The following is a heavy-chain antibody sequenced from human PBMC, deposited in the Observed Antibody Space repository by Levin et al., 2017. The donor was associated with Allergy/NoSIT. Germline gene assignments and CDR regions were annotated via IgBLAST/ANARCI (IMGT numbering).Heavy chain of an antibody. V-gene: IGHV1-69*01. CDR2: IIPIFRTA. J-gene: IGHJ6*02. CDR3: NHGGDHASYYYYGMDV. D-gene: IGHD2-8*01. Sequence: GGSLRLSCKASGGTFSSYSFNWVRQAPGQGLEWMGGIIPIFRTANYAQKFQGRVTITADESTSTAYMELSSLRSEDTAIYFCNHGGDHASYYYYGMDVWGQGTTVTVSS. CDR1: GGTFSSYS.